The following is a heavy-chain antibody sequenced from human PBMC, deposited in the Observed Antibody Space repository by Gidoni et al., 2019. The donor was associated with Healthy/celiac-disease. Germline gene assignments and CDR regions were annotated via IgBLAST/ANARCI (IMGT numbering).Heavy chain of an antibody. D-gene: IGHD3-10*01. CDR2: IYYSGST. CDR3: ARGDVGLLWFGESTAPFDY. Sequence: QLQLQESGPGLVKPSATLSLTRTVSGCSFSSSSYYWGWIRQPPGKGLEWLGSIYYSGSTYYNPSLKSRVTISVDTSKNQFSLKLSSVTAADTAVYYCARGDVGLLWFGESTAPFDYWGQGTLVTVSS. CDR1: GCSFSSSSYY. V-gene: IGHV4-39*01. J-gene: IGHJ4*02.